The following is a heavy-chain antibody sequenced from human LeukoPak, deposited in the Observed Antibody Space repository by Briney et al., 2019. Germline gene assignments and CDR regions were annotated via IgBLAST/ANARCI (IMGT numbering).Heavy chain of an antibody. CDR1: GGTFSSYA. V-gene: IGHV1-69*13. CDR2: IIPIFGTA. CDR3: ARGTTVVTRGGYYYYGMDV. Sequence: SVKIFCSASGGTFSSYAISWVRQAPGQELEWMGGIIPIFGTANYAQKFQGRVTITADESTSTANMELSSLRSEDTAVYYCARGTTVVTRGGYYYYGMDVWGQGTTVTVSS. D-gene: IGHD4-23*01. J-gene: IGHJ6*02.